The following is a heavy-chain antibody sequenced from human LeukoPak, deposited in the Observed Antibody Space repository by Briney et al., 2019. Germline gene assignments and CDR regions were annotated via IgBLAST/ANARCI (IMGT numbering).Heavy chain of an antibody. CDR1: GDSISTSSYY. J-gene: IGHJ6*03. CDR3: ARHKDYYYSYMDV. Sequence: SETLSLTCSVSGDSISTSSYYWGWIRRPPGKGLEWIGTIYYSGSTYYNPSLTSRVTISVDTSKNQFSLKLSSVTAADTAVYYCARHKDYYYSYMDVWGKGTTVTISS. CDR2: IYYSGST. V-gene: IGHV4-39*01.